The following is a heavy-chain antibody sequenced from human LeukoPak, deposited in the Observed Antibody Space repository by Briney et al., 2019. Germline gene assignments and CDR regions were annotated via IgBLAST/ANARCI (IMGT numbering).Heavy chain of an antibody. CDR1: GFTFSDYS. J-gene: IGHJ4*02. CDR2: ISSGSSYI. V-gene: IGHV3-21*01. CDR3: ARGEDGYNPIDY. D-gene: IGHD5-24*01. Sequence: GGSPRLSCAASGFTFSDYSMNWVRQPPGKGLEWVSSISSGSSYIYYADSVKGRFTISRDNAKNSLYLQMNSLRAEDTAVYYCARGEDGYNPIDYWGQGTLVTVSS.